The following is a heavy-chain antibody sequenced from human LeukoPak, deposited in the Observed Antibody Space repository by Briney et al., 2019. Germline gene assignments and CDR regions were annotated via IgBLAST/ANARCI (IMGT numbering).Heavy chain of an antibody. D-gene: IGHD3-10*01. J-gene: IGHJ4*02. CDR2: IFHSGST. V-gene: IGHV4-4*02. CDR3: ARRGYYYGSGSYTFDY. CDR1: GASISSPNW. Sequence: SGTLSLTCAVSGASISSPNWWSWFRQPPGKGLEWIAEIFHSGSTNYNASLKSRVTISVDKSENQFSLKLSSVTAADTAVYYCARRGYYYGSGSYTFDYWGQGTLVTVSS.